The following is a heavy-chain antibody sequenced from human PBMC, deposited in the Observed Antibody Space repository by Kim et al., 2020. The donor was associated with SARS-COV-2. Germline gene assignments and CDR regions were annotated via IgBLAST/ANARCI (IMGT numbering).Heavy chain of an antibody. Sequence: GGSLRLSCAASGFTFSAHDMHWVRQAPGKGLECVSYITRSSGIIFYADSVKGRFTISRDDAKNSLYLQMNSLRDEDTAVYYCARGLAFCGGDCPWGRGTLVPVSS. J-gene: IGHJ5*02. CDR3: ARGLAFCGGDCP. V-gene: IGHV3-48*02. CDR1: GFTFSAHD. CDR2: ITRSSGII. D-gene: IGHD2-21*02.